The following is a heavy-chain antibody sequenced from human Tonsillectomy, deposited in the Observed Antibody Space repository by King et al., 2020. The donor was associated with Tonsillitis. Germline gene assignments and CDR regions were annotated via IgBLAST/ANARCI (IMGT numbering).Heavy chain of an antibody. V-gene: IGHV4-59*01. CDR1: GGSISSYY. J-gene: IGHJ6*02. CDR2: IYYSGST. CDR3: ARAEYCSGGSCYSFSDYYYGMDV. Sequence: VQLQESGPGLVKPSETLSLTCTVSGGSISSYYWSWIQQPPGKGLEWIGYIYYSGSTNYNPSLKSRVTISVDTSKNQFSLRLSSVTAADTAVYYCARAEYCSGGSCYSFSDYYYGMDVWGQGTTVTVSS. D-gene: IGHD2-15*01.